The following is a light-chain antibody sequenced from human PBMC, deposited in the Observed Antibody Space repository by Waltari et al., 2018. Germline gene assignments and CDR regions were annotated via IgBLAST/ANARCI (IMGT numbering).Light chain of an antibody. V-gene: IGKV4-1*01. J-gene: IGKJ1*01. CDR3: QQYYSAPRT. Sequence: DIVMTQSPDSLAVSLGERATIHCKSSQSVLYSANNKTYLAWSQQNPGQPPKLLIYWASTRESGVPDRFSGSESGTDFTLTISSLQAEDVAVYYCQQYYSAPRTFGQGTKVEIK. CDR2: WAS. CDR1: QSVLYSANNKTY.